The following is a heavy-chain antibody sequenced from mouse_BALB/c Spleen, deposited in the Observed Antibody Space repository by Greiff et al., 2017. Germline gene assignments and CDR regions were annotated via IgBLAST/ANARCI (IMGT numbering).Heavy chain of an antibody. J-gene: IGHJ2*01. CDR1: GFNIKDYY. CDR3: ARGRYDYDDY. D-gene: IGHD2-4*01. Sequence: VQLQQSGAELVRPGALVKLSCKASGFNIKDYYMHWVKQRPEQGLEWIGWIDPENGNTIYDPKFQGKASITADTSSNTAYLQLSSLTSEDTAVYYGARGRYDYDDYWGQGTTLTVSS. CDR2: IDPENGNT. V-gene: IGHV14-1*02.